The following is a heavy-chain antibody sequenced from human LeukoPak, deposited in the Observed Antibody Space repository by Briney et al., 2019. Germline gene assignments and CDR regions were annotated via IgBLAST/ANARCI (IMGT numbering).Heavy chain of an antibody. CDR2: INPNSGGT. Sequence: GASVKVSCKASGYTFTGYYMHWVRQAPGQGLECMGWINPNSGGTNYAQKFQGRVTMTRDTSISTAYMELSRLRSDDTAVYYCARDIISGSSWYGYWGQGTLVTVSS. CDR3: ARDIISGSSWYGY. J-gene: IGHJ4*02. V-gene: IGHV1-2*02. CDR1: GYTFTGYY. D-gene: IGHD6-13*01.